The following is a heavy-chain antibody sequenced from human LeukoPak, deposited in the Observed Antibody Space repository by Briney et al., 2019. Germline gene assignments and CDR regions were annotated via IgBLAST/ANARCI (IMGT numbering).Heavy chain of an antibody. CDR1: GLAFSRYA. V-gene: IGHV3-23*01. Sequence: GGSLRLSCAASGLAFSRYAMSWVRQPPGKGLEWVSTIGVASITFYADSVKGRFTISRDNSRNTVYLQMTSLRADDTALYYCADYGVSGVRNNFYWGLGTLVTVSS. D-gene: IGHD3-3*01. CDR3: ADYGVSGVRNNFY. J-gene: IGHJ4*02. CDR2: IGVASIT.